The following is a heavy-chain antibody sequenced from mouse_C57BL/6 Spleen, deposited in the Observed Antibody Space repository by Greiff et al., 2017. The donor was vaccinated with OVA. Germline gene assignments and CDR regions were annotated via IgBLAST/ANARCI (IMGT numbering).Heavy chain of an antibody. V-gene: IGHV1-5*01. CDR3: TRYDYDYDDAWFAY. CDR1: GYTFTSYW. J-gene: IGHJ3*01. Sequence: EVQLQQSGTVLARPGASVKMSCKTSGYTFTSYWMHWVKQRPGQVLEWLGAIYPGNSDTSYNQKFKGKAKLTAVTSASTAYMELSSLTNEDSAVYYCTRYDYDYDDAWFAYWGQGTLVTVSA. D-gene: IGHD2-4*01. CDR2: IYPGNSDT.